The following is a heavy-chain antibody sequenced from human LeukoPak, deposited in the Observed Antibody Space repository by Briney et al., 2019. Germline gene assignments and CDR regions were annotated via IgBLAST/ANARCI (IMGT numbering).Heavy chain of an antibody. CDR2: IDHSGST. D-gene: IGHD2-2*02. J-gene: IGHJ4*02. CDR3: ARAVYCTSGGCYKTDYFDS. Sequence: SETLPLTCTVSGYSISSGYYWGWVRQPPGKGLEWIGSIDHSGSTFYNPSLKSRVTMSVDTSNNHFSLQLSSVTAADTAVYYCARAVYCTSGGCYKTDYFDSWGQGTLATVSS. V-gene: IGHV4-38-2*02. CDR1: GYSISSGYY.